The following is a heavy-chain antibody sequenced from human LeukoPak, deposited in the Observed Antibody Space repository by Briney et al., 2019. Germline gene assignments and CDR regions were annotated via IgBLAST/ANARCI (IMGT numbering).Heavy chain of an antibody. D-gene: IGHD6-19*01. V-gene: IGHV4-34*01. J-gene: IGHJ4*02. CDR1: GGSFSGYY. CDR2: INHSGST. CDR3: AAIPQPWLVWWYFDY. Sequence: SETLSLTCAVYGGSFSGYYWSWIRQPPGKGLEWIGEINHSGSTNYNPSLKSRVTISVDTSKNQFALKLSSMTAADTAVYYCAAIPQPWLVWWYFDYWGQGTLVTVSS.